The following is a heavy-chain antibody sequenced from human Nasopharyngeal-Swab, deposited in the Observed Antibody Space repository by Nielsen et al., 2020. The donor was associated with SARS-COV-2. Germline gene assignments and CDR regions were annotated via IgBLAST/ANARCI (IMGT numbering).Heavy chain of an antibody. D-gene: IGHD3-22*01. CDR2: ISESGANT. CDR1: GFTFNTYG. CDR3: AKHNYYDTFGYYSALDS. V-gene: IGHV3-23*01. Sequence: GGSLRLSCAASGFTFNTYGMTWVRQAPGKGLEWLSSISESGANTYYADSVQGRFTISRDNSKNTLYLQMNSLRAEDTALYYCAKHNYYDTFGYYSALDSWGQGTLVTVSS. J-gene: IGHJ4*02.